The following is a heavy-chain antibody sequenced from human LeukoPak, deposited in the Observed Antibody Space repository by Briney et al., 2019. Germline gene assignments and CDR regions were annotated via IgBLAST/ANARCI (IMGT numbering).Heavy chain of an antibody. J-gene: IGHJ4*02. V-gene: IGHV1-24*01. CDR3: ATIHSRVTIFGVVIVYFGY. CDR1: GYILTELS. D-gene: IGHD3-3*01. Sequence: GASVKVSCKVSGYILTELSMHWVRQAPGKGLEWMGGFDPEDGETIYAQKFQGRVTMTEDTSTDTAYMELSSLRSEDTAVYYCATIHSRVTIFGVVIVYFGYWGQGTLVTVSS. CDR2: FDPEDGET.